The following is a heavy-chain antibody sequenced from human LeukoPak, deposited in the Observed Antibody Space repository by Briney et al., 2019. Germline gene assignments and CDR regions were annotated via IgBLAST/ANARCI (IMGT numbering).Heavy chain of an antibody. CDR2: INYSGST. CDR3: AREYSSFEY. D-gene: IGHD6-13*01. J-gene: IGHJ4*02. V-gene: IGHV4-59*01. Sequence: PETLSLTCTVSGGSISTYYWSWIRQAPGKGLEWIGYINYSGSTDYNPSLKSRVTISVDTSKNQLSLKMRPVTAADTAVYYCAREYSSFEYWGQGTLVTVSS. CDR1: GGSISTYY.